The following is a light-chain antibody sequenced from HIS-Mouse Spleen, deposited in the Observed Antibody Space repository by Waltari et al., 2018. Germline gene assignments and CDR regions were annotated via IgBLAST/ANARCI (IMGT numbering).Light chain of an antibody. CDR3: SSYTSSSTPYV. CDR1: SSDVGGYNS. CDR2: EVS. J-gene: IGLJ1*01. Sequence: QSALTQPASVSGSPGQSITISCTGTSSDVGGYNSVSWYQQHPGKAPKLMIYEVSNLPSGVSNRFSGSKSGNTASLTISGLQAEDEADYYCSSYTSSSTPYVFGTGTKVTVL. V-gene: IGLV2-14*01.